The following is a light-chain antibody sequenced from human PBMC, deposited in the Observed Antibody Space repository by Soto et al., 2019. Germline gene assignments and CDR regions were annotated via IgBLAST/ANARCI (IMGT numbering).Light chain of an antibody. Sequence: EIVLTQSPGTLSLSPGERATLSCRASQSISASYLAWYQQKPGQAPRLLMYGASRRATGIPDRFSGSGSGTAFTLTITRLEPEDFAVYFCQQYGSPWTFGQGTKVEIK. J-gene: IGKJ1*01. V-gene: IGKV3-20*01. CDR3: QQYGSPWT. CDR1: QSISASY. CDR2: GAS.